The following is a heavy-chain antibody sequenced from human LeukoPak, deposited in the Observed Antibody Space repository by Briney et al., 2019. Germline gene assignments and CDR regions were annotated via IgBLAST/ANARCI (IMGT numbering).Heavy chain of an antibody. Sequence: PGGSLRLSCVDSRFTFTNYAMRWVRQTPGKGLEWVADISDNGGSTYYADSVKGRFTISRDNSKNTLYLQMNSLRAEDTAVYYCAKVRWAKHDYGSGSYYKRKDYYYGMDVWGQGTTVTVSS. D-gene: IGHD3-10*01. CDR1: RFTFTNYA. V-gene: IGHV3-23*01. CDR2: ISDNGGST. CDR3: AKVRWAKHDYGSGSYYKRKDYYYGMDV. J-gene: IGHJ6*02.